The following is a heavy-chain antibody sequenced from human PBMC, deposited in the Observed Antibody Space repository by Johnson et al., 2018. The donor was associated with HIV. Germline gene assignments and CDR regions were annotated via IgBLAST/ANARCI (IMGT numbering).Heavy chain of an antibody. D-gene: IGHD6-6*01. CDR2: ISYDGNNI. CDR1: GFTFGSYG. J-gene: IGHJ3*01. CDR3: ARVHIAARWSNAFDF. Sequence: ESGGGVVPPGRSLRLSCAASGFTFGSYGIHWVRQVPGKGLEWVAVISYDGNNIYYSDSVKGRFTISRDNSKNTLYLQMDALRPGDTGIYYCARVHIAARWSNAFDFWGQGTMVTVSS. V-gene: IGHV3-30*03.